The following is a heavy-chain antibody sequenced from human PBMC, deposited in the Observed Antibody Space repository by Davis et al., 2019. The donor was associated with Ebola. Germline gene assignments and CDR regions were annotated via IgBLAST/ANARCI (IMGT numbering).Heavy chain of an antibody. CDR3: ARDEGCSSTSCEYYYYYGMDV. D-gene: IGHD2-2*01. J-gene: IGHJ6*02. V-gene: IGHV1-18*01. CDR1: GYTFTSYG. CDR2: ISAYNGNT. Sequence: ASVKVSCKASGYTFTSYGISWVRQAPGQGLEWMGWISAYNGNTNYAQKLQGRVTMTTDTSTSTAYMELRSLRSDDTAVYYCARDEGCSSTSCEYYYYYGMDVWGQGTTVTVSS.